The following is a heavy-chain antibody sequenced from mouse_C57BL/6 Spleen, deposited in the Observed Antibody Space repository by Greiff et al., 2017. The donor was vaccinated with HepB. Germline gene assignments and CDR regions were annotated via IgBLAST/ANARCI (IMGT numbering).Heavy chain of an antibody. Sequence: VQLKESGGGLVKPGGSLKLSCAASGFTFSDYGMHWVRQAPEKGLEWVAYISSGSSTIYYADKVQGRFTISRDNAKNTLFLQMTSLRSEDTAMYYCARGGYYGSSYGYYAMDYWGQGTSVTVSS. J-gene: IGHJ4*01. V-gene: IGHV5-17*01. D-gene: IGHD1-1*01. CDR1: GFTFSDYG. CDR2: ISSGSSTI. CDR3: ARGGYYGSSYGYYAMDY.